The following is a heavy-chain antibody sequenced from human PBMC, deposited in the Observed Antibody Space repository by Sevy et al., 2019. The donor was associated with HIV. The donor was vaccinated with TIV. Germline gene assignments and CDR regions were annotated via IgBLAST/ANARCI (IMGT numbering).Heavy chain of an antibody. CDR1: GFTFSTYD. Sequence: GGSLRLSCVASGFTFSTYDIHWVRQVKGKGLEWVSGIGTLKDTYYPDSVKGRFIISREDAKNSLYLQMNILRAGDTAVYYCARACAAAGGKSGPIDAFDIWGQGTLVTVSS. CDR3: ARACAAAGGKSGPIDAFDI. J-gene: IGHJ3*02. V-gene: IGHV3-13*01. D-gene: IGHD6-13*01. CDR2: IGTLKDT.